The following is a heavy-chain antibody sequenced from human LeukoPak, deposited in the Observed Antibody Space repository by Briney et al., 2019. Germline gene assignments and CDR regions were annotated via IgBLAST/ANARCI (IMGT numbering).Heavy chain of an antibody. D-gene: IGHD2/OR15-2a*01. CDR2: INPNSGAT. V-gene: IGHV1-2*06. J-gene: IGHJ6*03. Sequence: ASVKVSCKASGYAFTGYYMDWVRQAPGQGLEWMGRINPNSGATNYAQKFQGRVTMTRDTSISTAYMEFSGLRSDDTAVYYCARGIYSTDLYFYMDVWGKGTTVTVYS. CDR1: GYAFTGYY. CDR3: ARGIYSTDLYFYMDV.